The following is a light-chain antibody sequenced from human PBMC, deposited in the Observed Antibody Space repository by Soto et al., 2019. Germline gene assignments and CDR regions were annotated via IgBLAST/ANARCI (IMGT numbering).Light chain of an antibody. CDR2: GAS. CDR1: QTVSNN. V-gene: IGKV3-15*01. CDR3: QQYDNWPLT. J-gene: IGKJ2*01. Sequence: EIVMTQSPATLSVSPGERAALSCRASQTVSNNLAWYQQKPGQAPRLLIYGASTRATTNPARFSGSGSGTEFTLTISSLQSEDFAIYYCQQYDNWPLTFGQGTKLEIK.